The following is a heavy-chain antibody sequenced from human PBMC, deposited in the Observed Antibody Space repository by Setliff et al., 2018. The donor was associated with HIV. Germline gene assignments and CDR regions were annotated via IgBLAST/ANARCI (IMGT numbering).Heavy chain of an antibody. J-gene: IGHJ3*02. CDR1: GYTFTSYG. CDR3: ARLKGVLVVMLDAFDI. CDR2: ISAYNGDT. D-gene: IGHD2-15*01. V-gene: IGHV1-18*01. Sequence: GASVKVSCKASGYTFTSYGISWVRQAPGQGPEWLGWISAYNGDTKYAQKFQGRVTMTTDTSTTTAHMELRSLRSDDTAVYYCARLKGVLVVMLDAFDIWGQGTMVTVS.